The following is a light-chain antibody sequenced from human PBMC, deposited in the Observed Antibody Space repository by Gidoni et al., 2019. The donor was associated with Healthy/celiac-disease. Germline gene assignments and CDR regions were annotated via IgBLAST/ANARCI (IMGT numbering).Light chain of an antibody. V-gene: IGKV3-20*01. Sequence: EIVFTQSPGTMSLSPGDRATLSCRASQSVSSSYLAWYQQKPGQAPRLLIYGASSRATGIPDRFSGSGSGTDFTLTISRLEPEDFAVYYCQQYGSSPALTFGGGTKVEIK. CDR1: QSVSSSY. J-gene: IGKJ4*01. CDR2: GAS. CDR3: QQYGSSPALT.